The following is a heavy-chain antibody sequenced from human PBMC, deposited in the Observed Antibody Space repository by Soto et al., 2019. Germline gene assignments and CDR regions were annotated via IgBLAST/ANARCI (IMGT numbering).Heavy chain of an antibody. CDR3: ALNPTYGDYFGWFDP. V-gene: IGHV2-26*01. Sequence: QVTLKESGPVLVKPTETLTLTCTVSGFSLSNARMGVSWIRQPPGKALEWLAHIFSNDEKSYSTSLKSRLTISKDTAKSQVVLTMTNMDPVDTATYYCALNPTYGDYFGWFDPWGQGTLVTVSS. J-gene: IGHJ5*02. CDR2: IFSNDEK. D-gene: IGHD4-17*01. CDR1: GFSLSNARMG.